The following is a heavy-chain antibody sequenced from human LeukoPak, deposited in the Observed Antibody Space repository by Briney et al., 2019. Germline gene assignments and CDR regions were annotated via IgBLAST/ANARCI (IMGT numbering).Heavy chain of an antibody. CDR1: GGSISSYY. D-gene: IGHD6-19*01. CDR3: ARWAASGYSSGWYNARGWYFDY. J-gene: IGHJ4*02. V-gene: IGHV4-4*07. CDR2: IYTSGST. Sequence: KASETLSLTCTVSGGSISSYYWSWIRQPAGKGLEWIGRIYTSGSTNYNPSLKSRVTMSVDTSKNQFSLKLSSVTAADTAVYYCARWAASGYSSGWYNARGWYFDYWGQGTLVTVSS.